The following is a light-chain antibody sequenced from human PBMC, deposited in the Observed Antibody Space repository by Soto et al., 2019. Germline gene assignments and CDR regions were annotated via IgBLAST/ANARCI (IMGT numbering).Light chain of an antibody. CDR3: TSYTSISTYV. J-gene: IGLJ1*01. CDR1: SSDVGDYNY. Sequence: QSALTQPASVSGSPGQSITISCTGTSSDVGDYNYVSWYQHHPRKAPKLMIFEVSNRPSGVSNRFSGSKSGNTASLTISGLQAEDEADYFCTSYTSISTYVFGTGTKLTVL. CDR2: EVS. V-gene: IGLV2-14*01.